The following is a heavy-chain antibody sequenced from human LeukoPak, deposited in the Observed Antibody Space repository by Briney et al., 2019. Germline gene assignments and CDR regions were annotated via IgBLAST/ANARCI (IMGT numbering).Heavy chain of an antibody. Sequence: GGPLRLSCAASGFTFSSYAMSWVRQAPGKGLEWVSAISGSGGSTYYADSVKGRFTISRDNSKNTLYLQMNSLRAEDTAVYYCAKDPYSSGWYISAFDIWGQGTMVTVSS. CDR2: ISGSGGST. D-gene: IGHD6-19*01. CDR3: AKDPYSSGWYISAFDI. V-gene: IGHV3-23*01. CDR1: GFTFSSYA. J-gene: IGHJ3*02.